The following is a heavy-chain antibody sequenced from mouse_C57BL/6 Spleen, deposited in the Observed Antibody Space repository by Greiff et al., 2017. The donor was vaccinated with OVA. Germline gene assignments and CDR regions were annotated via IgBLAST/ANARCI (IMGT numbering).Heavy chain of an antibody. V-gene: IGHV1-50*01. Sequence: QVQLKQPGAELVKPGASVKLSCKASGYTFTSYWMQWVKQRPGQGLEWIGEIDPADSYTNYNQKFKGKATLTVDTSSSTAYMQLSSLTAEDSAVYYCARKNWDDAMDYWGQGTSVTVSS. CDR2: IDPADSYT. J-gene: IGHJ4*01. CDR1: GYTFTSYW. D-gene: IGHD4-1*01. CDR3: ARKNWDDAMDY.